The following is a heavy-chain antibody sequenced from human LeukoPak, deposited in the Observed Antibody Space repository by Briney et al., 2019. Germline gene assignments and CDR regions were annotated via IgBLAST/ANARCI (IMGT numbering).Heavy chain of an antibody. CDR1: GFSFSNHW. D-gene: IGHD6-6*01. CDR2: INQDGSEK. V-gene: IGHV3-7*01. J-gene: IGHJ5*02. Sequence: GGSLRLSCAASGFSFSNHWMIWVRQAPGKGLEWVANINQDGSEKYYVDSVEGRFTISRGDAKNSLYLQMNSLRAEDSALYYCATSTYSSSPSWGQGTLVTVSS. CDR3: ATSTYSSSPS.